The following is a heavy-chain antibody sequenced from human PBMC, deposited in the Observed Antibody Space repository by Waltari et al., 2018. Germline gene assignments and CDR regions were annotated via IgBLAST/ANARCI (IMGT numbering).Heavy chain of an antibody. CDR3: SLSLNS. CDR1: GYTLSKSW. J-gene: IGHJ4*02. V-gene: IGHV3-7*01. Sequence: EVQLVESGGGLVQPGGSLRLSCAASGYTLSKSWMDWVRQAPGKGLEWVANIKPDGSERHYVDSVQGRFTISRDNAQNLLYLQMNTLRVDDTAVYYCSLSLNSWGQGTLVTVSP. CDR2: IKPDGSER.